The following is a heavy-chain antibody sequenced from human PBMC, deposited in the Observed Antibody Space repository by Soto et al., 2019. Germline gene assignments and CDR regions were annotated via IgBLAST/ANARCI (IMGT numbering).Heavy chain of an antibody. J-gene: IGHJ4*02. CDR2: IESDGSSA. D-gene: IGHD7-27*01. V-gene: IGHV3-74*01. CDR3: ARNNWGIDY. Sequence: EVQLVESGGGLVQPGGSLTLSCAASGFTFSSHWMHWVRQVPGKGLMWVSRIESDGSSAGYADSVAGRCTISRDNVKNTLYLQMRSLRAEDTAVYYCARNNWGIDYWGQGILVTVSS. CDR1: GFTFSSHW.